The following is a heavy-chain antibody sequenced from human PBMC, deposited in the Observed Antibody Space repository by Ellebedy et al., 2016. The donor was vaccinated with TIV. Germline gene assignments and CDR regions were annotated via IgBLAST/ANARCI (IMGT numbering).Heavy chain of an antibody. CDR1: GGSISSGTSY. CDR2: IYHSGNT. V-gene: IGHV4-39*07. CDR3: ARCVRYYNVLTGYNEYYFDY. D-gene: IGHD3-9*01. J-gene: IGHJ4*02. Sequence: SETLSLTCTVSGGSISSGTSYWGWIRQPPGTGLEWIGSIYHSGNTYNNPPLKSRVTISVDTSKNQFSLRLSSVTAADTAVYYCARCVRYYNVLTGYNEYYFDYWGQGALVTVSS.